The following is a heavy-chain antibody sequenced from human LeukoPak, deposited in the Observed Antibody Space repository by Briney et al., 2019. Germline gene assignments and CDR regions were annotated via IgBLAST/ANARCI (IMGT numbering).Heavy chain of an antibody. V-gene: IGHV3-30-3*01. J-gene: IGHJ1*01. CDR2: ISYDGSNK. CDR3: ARAYCSSTSCYTYFQH. D-gene: IGHD2-2*02. Sequence: GRSLRLSCAASGFTFSSYAMHWVRQAPGKGLEWVAVISYDGSNKYYADSVKGRFTISRDNSKNTLYLQMNSLRAEDTAVYYCARAYCSSTSCYTYFQHWGQGTLVTVSS. CDR1: GFTFSSYA.